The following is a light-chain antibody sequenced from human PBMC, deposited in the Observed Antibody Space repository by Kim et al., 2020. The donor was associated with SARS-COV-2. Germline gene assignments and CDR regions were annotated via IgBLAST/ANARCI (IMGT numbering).Light chain of an antibody. CDR1: ISNVGDQG. CDR3: SAWDSSLNVAI. V-gene: IGLV10-54*01. CDR2: SNN. J-gene: IGLJ2*01. Sequence: QAGLTQPPLVSKAVGQTATLTCSGNISNVGDQGAAWLQQHRGHPPKLLLYSNNNRPSGISERLSASRSGTTAFLTITGLQPEDEADYYCSAWDSSLNVAIFGGGTQLTVL.